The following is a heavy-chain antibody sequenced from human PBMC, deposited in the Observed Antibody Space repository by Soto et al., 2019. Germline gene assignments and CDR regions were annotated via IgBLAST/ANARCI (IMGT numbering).Heavy chain of an antibody. CDR3: AKDCGGAHWYDDNYGMEV. CDR1: GFSFRNYG. D-gene: IGHD3-9*01. Sequence: PGGSLRLSCAASGFSFRNYGMHWVRQAPGKGLEWVAIVSYDGSNKYYAESVKGRFTISRDNSKNTVYLQMHSLRPEDTAVYYCAKDCGGAHWYDDNYGMEVWGQGITVTVSS. J-gene: IGHJ6*02. V-gene: IGHV3-30*18. CDR2: VSYDGSNK.